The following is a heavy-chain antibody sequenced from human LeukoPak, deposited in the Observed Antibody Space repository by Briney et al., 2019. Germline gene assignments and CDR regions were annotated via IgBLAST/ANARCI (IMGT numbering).Heavy chain of an antibody. CDR2: IKQDGSEQ. V-gene: IGHV3-7*01. J-gene: IGHJ6*02. D-gene: IGHD5-24*01. CDR1: GFNFSSYW. CDR3: ARVVERWLQPPSVDGMDV. Sequence: GGSLRLSCAASGFNFSSYWMSWVRQAPGKGLERVTKIKQDGSEQSYVDSVKGRFTISRDNAKNSLFLQMSSLRAEDTAVYYCARVVERWLQPPSVDGMDVWGQGTTVTVSS.